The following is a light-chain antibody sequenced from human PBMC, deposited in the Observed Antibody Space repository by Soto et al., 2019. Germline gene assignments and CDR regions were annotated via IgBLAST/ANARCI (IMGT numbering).Light chain of an antibody. CDR2: DAS. V-gene: IGKV1-5*01. J-gene: IGKJ1*01. Sequence: DIQMTQSPSTLSASVGDRVTITCRASQSVSKWLSSYPQKPGKAPKVLIFDASILESGVPSRFSGSGSGTEFTLTISGLQPDDFGTYYCPQYNQYLTWTSGQGTKVEVK. CDR3: PQYNQYLTWT. CDR1: QSVSKW.